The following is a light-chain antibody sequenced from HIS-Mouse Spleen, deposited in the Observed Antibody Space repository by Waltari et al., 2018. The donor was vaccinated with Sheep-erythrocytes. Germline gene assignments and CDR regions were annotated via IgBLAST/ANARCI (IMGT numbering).Light chain of an antibody. CDR2: EGS. Sequence: QSALTQPASVSGSPGQSITIPCTATRSDVGSYNLVSWYQQHPGKAPKLMIYEGSKRPSGVSNRFSGSKSGNTASLTISGLQAEDEADYYCCSYAGSSTPWVFGGGTKLTVL. J-gene: IGLJ3*02. CDR3: CSYAGSSTPWV. CDR1: RSDVGSYNL. V-gene: IGLV2-23*01.